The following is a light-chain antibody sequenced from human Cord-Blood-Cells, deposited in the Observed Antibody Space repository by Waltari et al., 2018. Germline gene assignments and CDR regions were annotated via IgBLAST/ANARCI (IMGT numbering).Light chain of an antibody. J-gene: IGLJ2*01. Sequence: QSALTQPRSVSGSPGQSVTISCTGTSRDVGGYNYVSWYQQHPGKAPKLMIYDVSKRPSGVPDRFSGSKSGNTASLTISGLQAEDEADEYCCSYAGSYTLFGGGTKLTVL. CDR3: CSYAGSYTL. CDR2: DVS. V-gene: IGLV2-11*01. CDR1: SRDVGGYNY.